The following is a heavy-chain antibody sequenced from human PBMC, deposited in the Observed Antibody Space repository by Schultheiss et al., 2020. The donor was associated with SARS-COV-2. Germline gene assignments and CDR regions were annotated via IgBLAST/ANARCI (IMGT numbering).Heavy chain of an antibody. CDR2: ISSSSSYT. CDR3: ARGGGSGYYRRFDAFDI. Sequence: GGSLRLSCAASGFTFSSHAMHWVRQAPGKGLEWVSYISSSSSYTNYADSVKGRFTISRDNAKNSLYLQMNSLRAEDTAVYYCARGGGSGYYRRFDAFDIWGQGTMVTVSS. D-gene: IGHD3-22*01. CDR1: GFTFSSHA. V-gene: IGHV3-21*05. J-gene: IGHJ3*02.